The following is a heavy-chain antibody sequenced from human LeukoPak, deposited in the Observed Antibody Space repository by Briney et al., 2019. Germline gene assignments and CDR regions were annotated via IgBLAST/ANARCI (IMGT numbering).Heavy chain of an antibody. Sequence: GGSLRLSCAASGFTVSNNYMRWVRRAPGKGLEWVSLIYSGGSTYYADSVKGRFIISRDNSKNTLYLQMNSLRAEDTAVYYCARTKEMATISYFDSWGQGTLVTVSS. J-gene: IGHJ4*02. V-gene: IGHV3-66*01. CDR2: IYSGGST. D-gene: IGHD5-24*01. CDR3: ARTKEMATISYFDS. CDR1: GFTVSNNY.